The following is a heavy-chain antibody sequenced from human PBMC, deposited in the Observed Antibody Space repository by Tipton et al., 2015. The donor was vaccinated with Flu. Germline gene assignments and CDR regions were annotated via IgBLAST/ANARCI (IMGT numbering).Heavy chain of an antibody. CDR3: ARNFDSSGYFDR. V-gene: IGHV4-39*07. D-gene: IGHD3-22*01. J-gene: IGHJ4*02. CDR1: GGSISSSSYY. Sequence: TLSLTCTVSGGSISSSSYYWGWIRQPPGKGLEWIGSIYFSGNTYYNPSLKSRVTISVDTSKNQFSLKLTSVTAADTAVYYCARNFDSSGYFDRWGQGTLVTVSS. CDR2: IYFSGNT.